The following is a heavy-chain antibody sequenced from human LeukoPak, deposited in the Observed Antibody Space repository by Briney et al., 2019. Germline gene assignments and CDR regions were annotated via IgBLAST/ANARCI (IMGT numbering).Heavy chain of an antibody. Sequence: PSETLSLTCAVYGGSFSTYYWSWIRQPPGKGLEWIGEINHSGSANYNPSLKSRVTISVDTSKNQFSLKLSSVTAADTAVYYCARVPSGVVVPATRGDYFDYWGQGTLVIVSS. CDR1: GGSFSTYY. J-gene: IGHJ4*02. V-gene: IGHV4-34*01. CDR2: INHSGSA. CDR3: ARVPSGVVVPATRGDYFDY. D-gene: IGHD2-2*01.